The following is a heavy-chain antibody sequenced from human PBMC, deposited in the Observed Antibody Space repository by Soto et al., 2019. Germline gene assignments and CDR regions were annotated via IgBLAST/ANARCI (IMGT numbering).Heavy chain of an antibody. D-gene: IGHD1-1*01. J-gene: IGHJ4*02. CDR1: GGSFSGYY. V-gene: IGHV4-34*01. CDR3: ARGFRVQLYY. CDR2: INHSGST. Sequence: SETLSLTCAVYGGSFSGYYWSWIRQPPGKGLEWIGEINHSGSTNYNPSLKSRVTISVDTSKNQFSLKLSSVTAADTAVYYCARGFRVQLYYWGQGTLVTVSS.